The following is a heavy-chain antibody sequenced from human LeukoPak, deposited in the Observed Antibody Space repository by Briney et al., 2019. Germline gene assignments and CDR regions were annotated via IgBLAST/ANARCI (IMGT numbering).Heavy chain of an antibody. CDR1: GGSISSYY. CDR2: IYYSGNT. J-gene: IGHJ4*02. D-gene: IGHD6-6*01. Sequence: PSETLSLTCTVSGGSISSYYWGWIRQPPGRGLEWIGYIYYSGNTNYNPSLESRVTISVDTSKNQFSLKLSSETAVDTAVYYCARQAIEYSSSWGYYFDYWGQGTLVTVSS. CDR3: ARQAIEYSSSWGYYFDY. V-gene: IGHV4-59*01.